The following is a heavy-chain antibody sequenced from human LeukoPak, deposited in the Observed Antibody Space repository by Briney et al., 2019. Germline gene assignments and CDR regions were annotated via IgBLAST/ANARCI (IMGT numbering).Heavy chain of an antibody. CDR2: ISSSGSTI. CDR3: ARGYDSSGYYFD. J-gene: IGHJ4*02. CDR1: GFTFSSEE. D-gene: IGHD3-22*01. Sequence: GGSLRLSCAASGFTFSSEEMNWVRQAPGKGLEWVSYISSSGSTIYYADSVKGRFTISRDNAKNSLYLQMNSLRAEDTAVYYCARGYDSSGYYFDWGQGTLVTVSS. V-gene: IGHV3-48*03.